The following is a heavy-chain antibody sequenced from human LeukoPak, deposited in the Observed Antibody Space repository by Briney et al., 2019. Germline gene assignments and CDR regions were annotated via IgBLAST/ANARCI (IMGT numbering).Heavy chain of an antibody. D-gene: IGHD6-19*01. Sequence: PEGSLRLSCAASGFTFSSYSMNWVRQAPGKGLEWVSSISSSSSYIYYADSVKGRFTISRDNAKNSLYLQMNSLRAEDTAVYYCARDFWYSSGWPDYWGQGTLVTVSS. V-gene: IGHV3-21*01. CDR1: GFTFSSYS. CDR2: ISSSSSYI. J-gene: IGHJ4*02. CDR3: ARDFWYSSGWPDY.